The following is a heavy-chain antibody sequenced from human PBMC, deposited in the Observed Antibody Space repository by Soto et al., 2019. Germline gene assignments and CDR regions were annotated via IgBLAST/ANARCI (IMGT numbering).Heavy chain of an antibody. D-gene: IGHD2-2*01. V-gene: IGHV1-8*03. CDR1: GYTFNDYE. Sequence: QEQLVQSAAEVKKPGASVKVSCMTSGYTFNDYEINWVRQATGQGLEWIGWMNPNSGETGYAQRFQGRVTLPPSSSLSTAYLELSSLTSDDTAVYYCARIAMPARPRWYNWFDPWGQGTLVTVSS. CDR3: ARIAMPARPRWYNWFDP. CDR2: MNPNSGET. J-gene: IGHJ5*02.